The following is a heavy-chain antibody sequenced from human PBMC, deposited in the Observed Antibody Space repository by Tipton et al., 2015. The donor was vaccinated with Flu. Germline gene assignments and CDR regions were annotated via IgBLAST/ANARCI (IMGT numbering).Heavy chain of an antibody. D-gene: IGHD1-1*01. V-gene: IGHV3-30*04. CDR1: GFTLSRYA. J-gene: IGHJ3*02. Sequence: SLRLSCAASGFTLSRYAIHWVRQAPGKGLEWVAAISYDGSKKYYADSVKGRFTISRDISKDTLYVQVNSLRAEDTAVYYCARPAAGWNNAFDIWGQGTMGTVSS. CDR2: ISYDGSKK. CDR3: ARPAAGWNNAFDI.